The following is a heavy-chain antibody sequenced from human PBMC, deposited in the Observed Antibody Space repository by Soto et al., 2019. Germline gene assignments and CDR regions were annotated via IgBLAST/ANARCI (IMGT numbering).Heavy chain of an antibody. D-gene: IGHD3-10*01. Sequence: QVQLVQSGAEVKKPGASVKVSCKASGYTFTSYDINWVRQATGQGLEWMGWMNPNSGNTGYAQKFQGRVTMTRNTSISTAYMELSSLRSEDTAVYYCARGLRYYGSGDLNWFDPWGQGTLVTVSS. CDR2: MNPNSGNT. V-gene: IGHV1-8*01. J-gene: IGHJ5*02. CDR3: ARGLRYYGSGDLNWFDP. CDR1: GYTFTSYD.